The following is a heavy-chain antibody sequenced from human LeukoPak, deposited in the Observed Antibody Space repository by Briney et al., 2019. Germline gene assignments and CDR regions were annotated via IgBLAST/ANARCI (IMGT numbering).Heavy chain of an antibody. J-gene: IGHJ5*02. CDR2: INPSGGST. CDR3: SRGPTIRGRWFDP. V-gene: IGHV1-46*03. CDR1: GYTFTSYY. Sequence: ASVTVSCKASGYTFTSYYMHWVRQAPGQGLEWMGIINPSGGSTSYAQKFQGRVTMTRDTSTSTVYMELSSLRSEDTAVYYCSRGPTIRGRWFDPWGQGTLVTVSS. D-gene: IGHD5-12*01.